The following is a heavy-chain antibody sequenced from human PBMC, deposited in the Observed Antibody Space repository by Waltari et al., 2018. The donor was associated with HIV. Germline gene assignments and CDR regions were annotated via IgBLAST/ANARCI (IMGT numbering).Heavy chain of an antibody. CDR1: GYTFTASY. D-gene: IGHD1-26*01. Sequence: QVQLVPSGAEVRKRGASVKVSCKASGYTFTASYMHWVRQATGQGLEWMDRINPNNGGTNHAQNSQGRDTITRDASIDTASMELSKLGFDYTAMYYCATRDSSVSYWFDPWGQGTMVTVSS. J-gene: IGHJ5*02. CDR2: INPNNGGT. CDR3: ATRDSSVSYWFDP. V-gene: IGHV1-2*06.